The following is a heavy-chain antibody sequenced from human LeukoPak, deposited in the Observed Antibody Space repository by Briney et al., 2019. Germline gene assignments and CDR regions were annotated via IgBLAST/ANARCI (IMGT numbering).Heavy chain of an antibody. CDR1: GFTVSGNY. J-gene: IGHJ3*02. CDR2: ISSDGNTV. CDR3: SLNDILTGYYTPKDAYDI. D-gene: IGHD3-9*01. V-gene: IGHV3-11*04. Sequence: GGSLRLSCAVSGFTVSGNYMSWIRQAPGKGLEWVSYISSDGNTVSYADSVKGRFTISRDNVKNSLYLQMNSLRAEDTAVYYCSLNDILTGYYTPKDAYDIWGPGTMVTVSS.